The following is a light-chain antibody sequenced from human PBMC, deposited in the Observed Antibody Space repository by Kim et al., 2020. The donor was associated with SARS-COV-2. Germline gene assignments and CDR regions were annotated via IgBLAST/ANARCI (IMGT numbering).Light chain of an antibody. CDR1: QSISSTY. Sequence: EIVLTQSPGTLSLSPGERATLSCRASQSISSTYLAWYQQKPGQAPRLLIYGASSRVTGIPDRFSGSGSGTDFTLTISGLEPEDFAVYYCQQYGSSPPYTFGQGTKLEI. V-gene: IGKV3-20*01. CDR2: GAS. CDR3: QQYGSSPPYT. J-gene: IGKJ2*01.